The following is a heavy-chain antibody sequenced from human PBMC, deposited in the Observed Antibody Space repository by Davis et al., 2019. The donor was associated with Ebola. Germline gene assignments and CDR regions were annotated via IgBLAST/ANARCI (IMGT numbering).Heavy chain of an antibody. Sequence: PGGSLRLSCVASGLAVSSSFMSWVRQTPGKGLEWVSVIYAGGGTYYADSVRGRFTISIANSKNIFHLQMSSLRPEETAVYYCACPWGRRDAFDIWGQGTMVTVSS. V-gene: IGHV3-53*05. J-gene: IGHJ3*02. CDR3: ACPWGRRDAFDI. CDR1: GLAVSSSF. CDR2: IYAGGGT. D-gene: IGHD7-27*01.